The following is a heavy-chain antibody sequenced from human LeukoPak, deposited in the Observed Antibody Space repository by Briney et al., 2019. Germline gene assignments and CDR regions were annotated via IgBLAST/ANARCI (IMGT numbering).Heavy chain of an antibody. J-gene: IGHJ6*02. Sequence: PGRSLRLSCAASGFTFSSYGMHWVRQAPGKGLEWVAVISYDGSNKYYADSVKGRFTISRDNSKNTLYLQMNSLRAEDTAVYYCAKGPNYYDSSGYSTDYYYYYGMDVWGQGTTVTVSS. D-gene: IGHD3-22*01. CDR3: AKGPNYYDSSGYSTDYYYYYGMDV. CDR2: ISYDGSNK. V-gene: IGHV3-30*18. CDR1: GFTFSSYG.